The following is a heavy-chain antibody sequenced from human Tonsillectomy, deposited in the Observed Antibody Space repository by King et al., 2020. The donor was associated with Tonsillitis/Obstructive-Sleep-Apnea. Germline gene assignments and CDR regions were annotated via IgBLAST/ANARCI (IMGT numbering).Heavy chain of an antibody. CDR1: RGSISSYY. D-gene: IGHD3-16*01. CDR3: AREGDDAFDI. Sequence: VQLQESGPGLVKPSETLSLTCTVSRGSISSYYWSWIRQPPGKGLEWIGYIDYSGSTKYNPSLKSRVIISVDTSKNQFSLNLSSVIAADTAVYYCAREGDDAFDIWGQGTMVTVSS. V-gene: IGHV4-59*01. CDR2: IDYSGST. J-gene: IGHJ3*02.